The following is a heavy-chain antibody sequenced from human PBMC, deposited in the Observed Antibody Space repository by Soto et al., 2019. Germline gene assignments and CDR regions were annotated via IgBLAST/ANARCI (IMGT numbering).Heavy chain of an antibody. V-gene: IGHV1-2*02. CDR2: INPKFGDT. CDR3: ARNMDYYYGPGSGNGHGF. D-gene: IGHD3-10*01. CDR1: GSTFTAYF. Sequence: QVQLVQSGAEVKEPGDSVRVSCEASGSTFTAYFFTWVRQAPGQGLEWMGWINPKFGDTTYAQDFQGRVSMTRDMSISTVYMELSRLTSDDTAIYYCARNMDYYYGPGSGNGHGFWGQGTTVTVFS. J-gene: IGHJ6*02.